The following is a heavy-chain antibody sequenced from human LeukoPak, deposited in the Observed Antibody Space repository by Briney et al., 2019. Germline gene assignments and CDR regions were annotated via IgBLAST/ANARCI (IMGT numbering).Heavy chain of an antibody. Sequence: ASVKVSCRASGNTFTGYYMHWVRQAPGQGLEWMGWINPNSGGTNYAQKFQGRVTMTRDTSISSAYMEPSRLRSDDTAVYYCARRPQYCRGGACYDWGQGTLVTVSS. J-gene: IGHJ4*02. CDR1: GNTFTGYY. D-gene: IGHD2-15*01. V-gene: IGHV1-2*02. CDR3: ARRPQYCRGGACYD. CDR2: INPNSGGT.